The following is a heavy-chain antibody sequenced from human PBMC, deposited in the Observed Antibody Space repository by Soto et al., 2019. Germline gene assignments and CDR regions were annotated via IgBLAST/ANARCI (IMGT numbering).Heavy chain of an antibody. Sequence: SETLSLTCAVSGGSFTSNNWWTWVRQPPGQGLEWIGEIYRTGSTNYNPSLKSRVTISLDKSENQFSLKVTSLTAAGTAVYYCASRDPGTSVDYWGQGTLVTVSS. D-gene: IGHD1-7*01. J-gene: IGHJ4*02. CDR1: GGSFTSNNW. V-gene: IGHV4-4*02. CDR2: IYRTGST. CDR3: ASRDPGTSVDY.